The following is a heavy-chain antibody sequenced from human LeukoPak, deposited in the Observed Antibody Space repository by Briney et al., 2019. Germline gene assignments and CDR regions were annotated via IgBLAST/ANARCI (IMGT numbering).Heavy chain of an antibody. J-gene: IGHJ4*02. CDR1: VYSFTSFG. D-gene: IGHD6-19*01. CDR3: AREGQWLAIGLDF. V-gene: IGHV1-18*01. CDR2: ISAFNGNT. Sequence: GASVKVSCKASVYSFTSFGISWVRQPPGQGLEWMGWISAFNGNTNYAQNLQGRVTMTTDTSTSTAYMELRSLTSDDTAVYYCAREGQWLAIGLDFWGQGTLVTVSS.